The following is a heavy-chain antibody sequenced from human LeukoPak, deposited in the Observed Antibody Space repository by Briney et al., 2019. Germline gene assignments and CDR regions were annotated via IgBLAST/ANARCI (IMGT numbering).Heavy chain of an antibody. CDR3: ARQFCTNGVCLFDY. CDR1: GDSVSSNSAA. CDR2: TYYRSKWYD. D-gene: IGHD2-8*01. V-gene: IGHV6-1*01. J-gene: IGHJ4*02. Sequence: PSQTLSLTCAISGDSVSSNSAAWNWIRPSPSRGLEWLGRTYYRSKWYDDYAVSAKSRITINPDTSKNQFSLQLNSVTPEDTAVYYCARQFCTNGVCLFDYWGQGTLVTVSS.